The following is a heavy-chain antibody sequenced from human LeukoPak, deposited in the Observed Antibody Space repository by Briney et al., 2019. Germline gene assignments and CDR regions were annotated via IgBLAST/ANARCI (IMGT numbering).Heavy chain of an antibody. D-gene: IGHD1-26*01. CDR1: GGSISSYY. J-gene: IGHJ4*02. V-gene: IGHV4-59*01. Sequence: TSETLSLTCTVSGGSISSYYWSWIRQPPGKGLEWIGYIHYSGSTNYNPSLKSRVTISVDTSKNQFSLKLSSVTAADTAVYYCARGSGSEFDYWGQGTLVTVSS. CDR3: ARGSGSEFDY. CDR2: IHYSGST.